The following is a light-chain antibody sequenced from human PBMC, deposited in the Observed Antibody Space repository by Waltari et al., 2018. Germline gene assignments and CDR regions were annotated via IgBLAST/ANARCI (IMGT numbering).Light chain of an antibody. CDR1: NTDVGAYNY. CDR3: NSYTSSSSLDGSVV. CDR2: EVS. V-gene: IGLV2-14*01. J-gene: IGLJ2*01. Sequence: QSALTQPASVSGSPGQSITISCTGTNTDVGAYNYVSWLQQHPGKAPKLILYEVSNRPSGVSNRFSGSKSGNTASLTISGLQAEDEADYYCNSYTSSSSLDGSVVFGGGTKVTVL.